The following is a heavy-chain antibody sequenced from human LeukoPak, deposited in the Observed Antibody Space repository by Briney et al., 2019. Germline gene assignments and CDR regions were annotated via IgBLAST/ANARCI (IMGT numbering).Heavy chain of an antibody. CDR1: GFTFSSYE. CDR3: ARDEGYGFDY. J-gene: IGHJ4*02. CDR2: ISSSGSTI. Sequence: PGGSLRLSCAASGFTFSSYEMNWVRQAPGKGLEWVSYISSSGSTIYYADSVKGRFTISRDNAKNSLYLQMNSLRAEETAVYYCARDEGYGFDYWGQGTLVTVSS. D-gene: IGHD6-13*01. V-gene: IGHV3-48*03.